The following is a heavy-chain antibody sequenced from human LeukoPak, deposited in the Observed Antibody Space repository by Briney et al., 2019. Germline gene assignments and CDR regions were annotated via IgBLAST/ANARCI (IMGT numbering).Heavy chain of an antibody. J-gene: IGHJ4*02. CDR1: GFTFSSYA. V-gene: IGHV3-30*04. CDR3: ARDRYSGYDWEGLCRY. Sequence: GGSLRLCCAASGFTFSSYAMHWGRQAPGKGLEWVAVISYDGSNKYYADSVKGRFTISRDNSKNTLYLQMNSLRAEDTAVYYCARDRYSGYDWEGLCRYWGQGTLVTVSS. CDR2: ISYDGSNK. D-gene: IGHD5-12*01.